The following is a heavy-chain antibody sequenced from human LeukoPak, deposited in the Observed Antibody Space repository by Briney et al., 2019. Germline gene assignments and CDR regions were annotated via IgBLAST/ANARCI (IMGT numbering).Heavy chain of an antibody. CDR3: AKDRSGSWGYYYYYMDV. V-gene: IGHV3-23*01. Sequence: TGGSLRLSCAASGFTFSSYAMSWVRQAPGKGLEWVSSISGAGGSTYYADSVKGRFTISRDNSKNTLFLRMNSLRAEDTALYYCAKDRSGSWGYYYYYMDVWGKGTTVTVSS. J-gene: IGHJ6*03. D-gene: IGHD6-13*01. CDR2: ISGAGGST. CDR1: GFTFSSYA.